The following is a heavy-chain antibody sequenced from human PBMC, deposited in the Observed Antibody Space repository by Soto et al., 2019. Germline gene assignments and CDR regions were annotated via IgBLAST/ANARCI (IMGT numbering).Heavy chain of an antibody. CDR1: GYTFTSYY. CDR2: INPSGGSS. CDR3: ARVYCSGGSCYSIDY. D-gene: IGHD2-15*01. V-gene: IGHV1-46*03. J-gene: IGHJ4*02. Sequence: GASVKVSCKASGYTFTSYYMHWVRQAPGQGLEWMGIINPSGGSSNYAQKFQGRVTMTRDTSTSTVYMELNSLRSEDTAVYYCARVYCSGGSCYSIDYWGQGTLVTVS.